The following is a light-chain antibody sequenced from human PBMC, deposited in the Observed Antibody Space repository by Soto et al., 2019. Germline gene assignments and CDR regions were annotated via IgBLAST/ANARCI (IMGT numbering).Light chain of an antibody. V-gene: IGLV2-11*01. Sequence: QSVLTQPRSVSGSPGQSVTISCTGTSSDVGGYNYVSWYQQHPGKAPKLMIYDVSKRPSGVPDRFSGSKSGNTAPLTISGLQAEDEADYYCCSYAGSYVFGTGTKLTVL. CDR3: CSYAGSYV. CDR2: DVS. J-gene: IGLJ1*01. CDR1: SSDVGGYNY.